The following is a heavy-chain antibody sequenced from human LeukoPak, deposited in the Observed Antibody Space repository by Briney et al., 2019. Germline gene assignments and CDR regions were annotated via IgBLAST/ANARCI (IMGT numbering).Heavy chain of an antibody. CDR1: IASISSGGYY. CDR3: ARSGRNQLWLSLDY. J-gene: IGHJ4*02. CDR2: IYHSVSP. V-gene: IGHV4-31*03. D-gene: IGHD5-18*01. Sequence: SETLYLTCTLSIASISSGGYYWTWIRHSPGKGLECIGYIYHSVSPYYNPSLRSRVTISVDTSKNQVSLNVTSVTAADTAVYYCARSGRNQLWLSLDYWGQGTLVTVSS.